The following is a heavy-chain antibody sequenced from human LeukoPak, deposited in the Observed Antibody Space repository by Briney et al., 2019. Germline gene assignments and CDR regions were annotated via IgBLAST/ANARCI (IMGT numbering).Heavy chain of an antibody. CDR2: INHSGST. Sequence: SETLSLTCAVYGGSFSGYYWSWIRQPPGKGLEWIGEINHSGSTNYNPSLKSRVTISVDTSKNQFSLKLSSVTAADTAVYYCARVNDGDRYYYYYYMDVWGKGTTVTVSS. D-gene: IGHD4-17*01. V-gene: IGHV4-34*01. J-gene: IGHJ6*03. CDR3: ARVNDGDRYYYYYYMDV. CDR1: GGSFSGYY.